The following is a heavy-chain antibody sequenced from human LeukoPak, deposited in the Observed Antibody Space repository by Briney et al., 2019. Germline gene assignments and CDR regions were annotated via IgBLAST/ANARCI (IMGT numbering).Heavy chain of an antibody. Sequence: GASVKVSCKASGYTFSSYDINWVRQTSGQGLEWMGRMNPNNLYTGYAQQFQGRVTMTRNTSISTAYMELSSLTSEDTAVYYCARGARTPYSYGSGSYDFWGQGTLVTVSS. D-gene: IGHD3-10*01. V-gene: IGHV1-8*01. J-gene: IGHJ4*02. CDR2: MNPNNLYT. CDR1: GYTFSSYD. CDR3: ARGARTPYSYGSGSYDF.